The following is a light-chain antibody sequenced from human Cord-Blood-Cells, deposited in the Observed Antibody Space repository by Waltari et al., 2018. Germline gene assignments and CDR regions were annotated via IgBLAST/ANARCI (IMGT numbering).Light chain of an antibody. Sequence: QSALTQPASVSGSPGQSITISCTGTSSDVGSYNLVSWYQQHPGKAPKLMIYEGSKRPSGVSNRFSGSKSGNTASLTISGLQAEDEADYYGCSYAGSSIWVFGGGTKLTVL. CDR1: SSDVGSYNL. V-gene: IGLV2-23*01. CDR2: EGS. J-gene: IGLJ3*02. CDR3: CSYAGSSIWV.